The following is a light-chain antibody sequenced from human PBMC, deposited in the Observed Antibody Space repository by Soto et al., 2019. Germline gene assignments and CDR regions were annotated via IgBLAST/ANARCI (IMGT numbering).Light chain of an antibody. Sequence: QVTQSPSSVSASVGDRVTITCQTSKDISTSVAWYXQXXXXXPXXXIXSAXXLHRGVPSRFSGSGSGADFTPTVSSLQPEDSATYYCQQADSFPWTFGQGTKVDIK. CDR3: QQADSFPWT. CDR1: KDISTS. J-gene: IGKJ1*01. CDR2: SAX. V-gene: IGKV1D-12*01.